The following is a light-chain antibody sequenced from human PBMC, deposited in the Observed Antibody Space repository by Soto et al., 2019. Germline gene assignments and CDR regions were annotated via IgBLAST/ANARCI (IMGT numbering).Light chain of an antibody. V-gene: IGLV2-8*01. CDR1: SSDVGSYNY. CDR2: EVS. J-gene: IGLJ1*01. Sequence: QSALTQPASVSGSPGQSITISCTGTSSDVGSYNYVSWYQQHPGKAPKLMIYEVSKRPSGVPDRFSGSKSGNTASLTVSGLQAEDEADYYCSSYAGSNGVFGTGTKVTVL. CDR3: SSYAGSNGV.